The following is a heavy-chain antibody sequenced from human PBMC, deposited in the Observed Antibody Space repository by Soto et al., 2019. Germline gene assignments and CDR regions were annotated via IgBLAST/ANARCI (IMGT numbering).Heavy chain of an antibody. D-gene: IGHD3-10*01. CDR2: IIPFFGTS. CDR3: ARGHEFGGNSDAYDI. Sequence: QVHLVQSGAEVKKPGSSVKVSCKASGGNFRXEXXXXXXXXXGQGPGWMGGIIPFFGTSDYAQKFQGRLRXXAXESTTXXXXXLSXLKSEDTAVYYCARGHEFGGNSDAYDIWGQGTMVIVSS. J-gene: IGHJ3*02. CDR1: GGNFRXEX. V-gene: IGHV1-69*12.